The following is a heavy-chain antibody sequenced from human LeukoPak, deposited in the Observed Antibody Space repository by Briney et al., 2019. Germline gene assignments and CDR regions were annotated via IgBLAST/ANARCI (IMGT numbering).Heavy chain of an antibody. Sequence: ASVKVSCKLSGYSLSDLNIQWVRQAPGKGLECMGGFDPEQATTIYAQNFQGRLTMTEEISTDTVYMELSSLTSKDTAVYYCATRSADFWSGFENWGQGTLVTVSS. CDR2: FDPEQATT. V-gene: IGHV1-24*01. CDR3: ATRSADFWSGFEN. D-gene: IGHD3-3*01. J-gene: IGHJ4*02. CDR1: GYSLSDLN.